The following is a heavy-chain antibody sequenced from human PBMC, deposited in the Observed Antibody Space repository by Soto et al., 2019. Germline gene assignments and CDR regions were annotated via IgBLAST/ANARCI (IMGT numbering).Heavy chain of an antibody. CDR2: IYHSGST. Sequence: LCGGSISSSNWWSWVRQPPGKGLEWIGEIYHSGSTNYNPSLKSRVTISVDKSKNQFSLKLSSVTAADTAVYYCASLLGGSYYREDFDYWGQGTLVTVSS. CDR1: GGSISSSNW. V-gene: IGHV4-4*02. D-gene: IGHD1-26*01. CDR3: ASLLGGSYYREDFDY. J-gene: IGHJ4*02.